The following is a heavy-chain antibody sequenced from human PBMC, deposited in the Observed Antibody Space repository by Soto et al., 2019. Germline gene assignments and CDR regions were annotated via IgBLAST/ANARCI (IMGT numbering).Heavy chain of an antibody. CDR1: GGSVSSGSYY. CDR3: ARDIRGYSRAFDY. J-gene: IGHJ4*02. D-gene: IGHD5-18*01. V-gene: IGHV4-61*01. CDR2: IYYGGST. Sequence: SETLSLTCTVSGGSVSSGSYYWTWIRQPPGKGLEWIGYIYYGGSTNYNPSLKSRVTISVDTSKNQFSLKLTSVTAADTAVYYCARDIRGYSRAFDYWGQGTLVTVSS.